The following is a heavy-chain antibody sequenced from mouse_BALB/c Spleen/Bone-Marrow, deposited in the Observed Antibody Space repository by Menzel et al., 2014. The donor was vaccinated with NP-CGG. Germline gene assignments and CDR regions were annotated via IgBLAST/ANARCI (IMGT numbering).Heavy chain of an antibody. V-gene: IGHV14-3*02. CDR2: IVPANGNT. J-gene: IGHJ2*01. D-gene: IGHD2-4*01. CDR3: ASYDSGYYYDY. CDR1: GFNIKDTY. Sequence: EVQLQQSGAELVKPGASVKLSCTTSGFNIKDTYMHWVKLRPEQGLEWIGRIVPANGNTKYATKFQGKATITADTSSNTAYLQLSSLTSEDTAVYFCASYDSGYYYDYWGQGPTLTVYS.